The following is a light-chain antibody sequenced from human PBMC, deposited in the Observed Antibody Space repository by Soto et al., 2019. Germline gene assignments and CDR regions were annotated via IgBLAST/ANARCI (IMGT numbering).Light chain of an antibody. CDR3: QHYDVSQWT. J-gene: IGKJ1*01. CDR1: QSVNSNY. Sequence: ILFTHAPGTRSLAPGSGATLSCNASQSVNSNYFTWYQQIPGQAPRLLIYGGSSRATGIPDRFSGSGSGTDFTLTISRLEPEDFAVYYCQHYDVSQWTFGQRTNVEI. CDR2: GGS. V-gene: IGKV3-20*01.